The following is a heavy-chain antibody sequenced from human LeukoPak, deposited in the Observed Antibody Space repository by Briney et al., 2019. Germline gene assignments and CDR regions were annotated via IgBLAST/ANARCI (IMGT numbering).Heavy chain of an antibody. CDR1: GFTISNAC. V-gene: IGHV3-15*01. Sequence: GGSLRLSCAASGFTISNACMSWVRQAPGKGLEWVGRIKGKTDGGTTDYAAPVQGRFTISRDDSKNTLFLQMNSLKTEDTAVYYCTTGTWIQLWLADYWGQGTLVTASS. D-gene: IGHD5-18*01. J-gene: IGHJ4*02. CDR2: IKGKTDGGTT. CDR3: TTGTWIQLWLADY.